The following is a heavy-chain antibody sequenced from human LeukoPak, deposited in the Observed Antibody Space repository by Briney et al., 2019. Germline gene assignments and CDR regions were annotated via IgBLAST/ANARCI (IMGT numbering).Heavy chain of an antibody. D-gene: IGHD3-10*01. CDR2: INHSGST. V-gene: IGHV4-34*01. Sequence: PSETLSLTCAVYGGSFSGYYWSWIRQPPGKGLEWIGEINHSGSTNYNPSLKSRVTISVDTSKNQSSLKLSSVTAADTAVYYCARRTKYYYGSGSYWPTWGQGTLVTVSS. CDR3: ARRTKYYYGSGSYWPT. CDR1: GGSFSGYY. J-gene: IGHJ5*02.